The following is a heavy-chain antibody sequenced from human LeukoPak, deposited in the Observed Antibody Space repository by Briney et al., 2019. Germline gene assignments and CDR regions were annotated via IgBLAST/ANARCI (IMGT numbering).Heavy chain of an antibody. V-gene: IGHV3-23*01. D-gene: IGHD3-3*01. Sequence: PGGSLRLSCAASGFTFSSYSMNWVRQAPGKGLEWVSAISGSGGSTYYADSVKGRFTISRDNSKNTLYLQMNSLGAEDTAVYYCAKGETVLRFLVVRCYFDYWGQGTLVTVSS. J-gene: IGHJ4*02. CDR1: GFTFSSYS. CDR2: ISGSGGST. CDR3: AKGETVLRFLVVRCYFDY.